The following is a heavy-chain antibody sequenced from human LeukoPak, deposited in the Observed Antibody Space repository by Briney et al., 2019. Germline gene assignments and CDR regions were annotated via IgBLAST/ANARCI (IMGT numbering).Heavy chain of an antibody. CDR1: GFTFSSYS. CDR2: ISSSSSYI. V-gene: IGHV3-21*01. J-gene: IGHJ4*02. Sequence: GGSLRLSCAASGFTFSSYSLNWVRQAPGKGLEWVSSISSSSSYIYYADSVKGRFTISRDNAKNSLYLQMNSLRAEDTAVYYCARVPRAMVRAPPGYWGQGTLVTVSS. CDR3: ARVPRAMVRAPPGY. D-gene: IGHD3-10*01.